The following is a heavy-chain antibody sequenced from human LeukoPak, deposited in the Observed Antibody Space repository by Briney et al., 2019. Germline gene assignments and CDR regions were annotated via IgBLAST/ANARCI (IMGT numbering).Heavy chain of an antibody. Sequence: PGGSLRLSCAASGFTFSNYGMHWVRQAPGKGLEWVAVISYDGSNKYYANSVKGRFTISRDNSKNTLYLQMNSLRAEDTAVYYCAKDRAVYCSGGSCYDVPFDYWGQGTLVTVSS. J-gene: IGHJ4*02. CDR1: GFTFSNYG. CDR2: ISYDGSNK. D-gene: IGHD2-15*01. V-gene: IGHV3-30*18. CDR3: AKDRAVYCSGGSCYDVPFDY.